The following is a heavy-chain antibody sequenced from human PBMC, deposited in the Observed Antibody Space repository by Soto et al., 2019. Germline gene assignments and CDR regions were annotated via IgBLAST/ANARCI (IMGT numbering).Heavy chain of an antibody. Sequence: QVQLVESGGGVVQPGRSRKPPCAASGLPFSSNGMHWARQAQAKGLEWGAVISYDGSNKYYADSVKGRFTISRDNSKNTLYLQMNSLRAEDTAVYYCAKDLVGEVGSSGDYFDYWGQGTLVTVSS. J-gene: IGHJ4*02. CDR2: ISYDGSNK. V-gene: IGHV3-30*18. CDR3: AKDLVGEVGSSGDYFDY. CDR1: GLPFSSNG. D-gene: IGHD3-10*01.